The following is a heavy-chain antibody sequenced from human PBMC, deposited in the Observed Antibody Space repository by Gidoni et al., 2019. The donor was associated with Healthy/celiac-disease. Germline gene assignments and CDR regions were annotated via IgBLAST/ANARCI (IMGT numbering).Heavy chain of an antibody. V-gene: IGHV3-11*06. D-gene: IGHD5-12*01. CDR2: ISSSSSYT. CDR3: ARERSGYDYSDY. J-gene: IGHJ4*02. CDR1: GSSFSHYY. Sequence: VLPLAPGGGLVKPGGSMNLSWSAYGSSFSHYYMSWIGQAPGKGLEWVSYISSSSSYTNYADSVKGRFTISRDNAKNSLYLQMNSLRAEDTAVYYCARERSGYDYSDYWGQGTLVTVSS.